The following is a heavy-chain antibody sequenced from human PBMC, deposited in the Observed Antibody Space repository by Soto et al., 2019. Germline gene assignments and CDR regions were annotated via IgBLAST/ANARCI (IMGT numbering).Heavy chain of an antibody. CDR2: IIPILGIA. D-gene: IGHD3-16*02. CDR1: GGTFSSYT. J-gene: IGHJ5*02. Sequence: QVQLVQSGAEVKKPGSSVKVSCKASGGTFSSYTISWVRQAPGQGREWMGRIIPILGIANYAQKFQGRVSMTADKSTSTAYMELSSLRSEDTAVYYCARGYDYIWGSDRLSKFPYTWFDPWGQGTLVTVSS. CDR3: ARGYDYIWGSDRLSKFPYTWFDP. V-gene: IGHV1-69*02.